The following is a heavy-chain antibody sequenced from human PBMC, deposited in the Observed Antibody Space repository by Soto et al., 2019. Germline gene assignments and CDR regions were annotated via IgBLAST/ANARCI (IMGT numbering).Heavy chain of an antibody. CDR2: IIPIFGTA. CDR3: AGERLGDPRYYGMDV. Sequence: QVQLVQSGTEVKKPGSSVKVSCKASVGTFSSYAISWVRQAPGQGLGWMGGIIPIFGTANYALKFQGRVTITADESTHTAYMELSSPTSEDTAIYYCAGERLGDPRYYGMDVWGQGTTVTVSS. D-gene: IGHD3-16*01. J-gene: IGHJ6*02. V-gene: IGHV1-69*01. CDR1: VGTFSSYA.